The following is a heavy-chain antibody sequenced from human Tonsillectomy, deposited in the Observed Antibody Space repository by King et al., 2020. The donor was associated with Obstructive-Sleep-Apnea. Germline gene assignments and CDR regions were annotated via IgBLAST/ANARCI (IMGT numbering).Heavy chain of an antibody. V-gene: IGHV3-30*18. CDR1: GFTFSSYG. J-gene: IGHJ5*02. Sequence: VQLVESGGGVVQPGRSLRLSCAASGFTFSSYGMHWVRQAPGKGLEWVAVISYDGSNKYYADSVKGRFTISRDNSKNTLYLQMNSLRAEDTAVYYCAKDRYGGKSIFHWFDPWGQGTLVPVPS. CDR3: AKDRYGGKSIFHWFDP. D-gene: IGHD4-23*01. CDR2: ISYDGSNK.